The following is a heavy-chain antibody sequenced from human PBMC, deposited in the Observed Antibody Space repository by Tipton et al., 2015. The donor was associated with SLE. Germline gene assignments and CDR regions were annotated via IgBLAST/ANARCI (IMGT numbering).Heavy chain of an antibody. CDR1: GFTFSSYS. Sequence: SLRLSCAASGFTFSSYSMNWVRQAPGKGLKWVSSISSSSSYIYYADSVKGRFTISRDNAKNSLYLQMNSLRAEDTAVYYCARDDLYGDHGMDVWGQGTTVTVSS. V-gene: IGHV3-21*01. D-gene: IGHD4-17*01. CDR2: ISSSSSYI. J-gene: IGHJ6*02. CDR3: ARDDLYGDHGMDV.